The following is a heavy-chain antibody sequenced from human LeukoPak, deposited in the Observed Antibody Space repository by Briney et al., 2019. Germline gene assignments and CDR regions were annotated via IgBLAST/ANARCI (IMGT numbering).Heavy chain of an antibody. CDR2: IYYSGST. D-gene: IGHD3-10*01. J-gene: IGHJ6*02. CDR3: ARHDGRFGEFGMDV. Sequence: PSETLSLTCTVSGGSISSYYWSWIRQPPGKGLEWIGYIYYSGSTNYNPSLKSRVTISVDTSKNQFSLKLSSVTAADTAVYYCARHDGRFGEFGMDVWGQGTTVTVSS. V-gene: IGHV4-59*08. CDR1: GGSISSYY.